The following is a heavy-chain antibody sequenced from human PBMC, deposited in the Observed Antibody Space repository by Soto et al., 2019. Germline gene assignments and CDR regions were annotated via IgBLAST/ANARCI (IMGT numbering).Heavy chain of an antibody. Sequence: LRLSCAASGFTFSSYAMTWVRQAPGKGLEWVSAIFGSGGNTYYAESVKGRFTISRDNSKNTLYLQMNSLRAEDTAVYYCARPNLYCSSTSCYDYWGQGTLVTVSS. CDR3: ARPNLYCSSTSCYDY. J-gene: IGHJ4*02. D-gene: IGHD2-2*01. V-gene: IGHV3-23*01. CDR2: IFGSGGNT. CDR1: GFTFSSYA.